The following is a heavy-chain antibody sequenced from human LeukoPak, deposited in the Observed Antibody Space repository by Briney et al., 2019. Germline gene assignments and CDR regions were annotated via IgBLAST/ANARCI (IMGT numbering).Heavy chain of an antibody. V-gene: IGHV1-2*02. Sequence: ASVKVSCKASGYTFTGYYMHWVRQAPGQGLEWMGWINPNSGGTNYAQKFQGRVTITADKSTSTAYMELSSLRSEDTAVYYCASYSGSYYPYYYYYYMDVWGKGTTVTVSS. D-gene: IGHD1-26*01. CDR2: INPNSGGT. CDR1: GYTFTGYY. J-gene: IGHJ6*03. CDR3: ASYSGSYYPYYYYYYMDV.